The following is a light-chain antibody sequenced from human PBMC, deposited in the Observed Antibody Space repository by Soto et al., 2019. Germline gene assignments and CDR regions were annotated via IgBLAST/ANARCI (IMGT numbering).Light chain of an antibody. CDR2: EGI. CDR1: NSDVGSYNL. V-gene: IGLV2-23*01. Sequence: QSALTQPASVSGSPGLSITISCTGTNSDVGSYNLVSWYQQHPGKAPKLLIYEGIKRPSGVSNRFSGSKSGNTASLTISGLQAEDEADYYCCSYTGSSTPSDVFGTGTKLTVL. CDR3: CSYTGSSTPSDV. J-gene: IGLJ1*01.